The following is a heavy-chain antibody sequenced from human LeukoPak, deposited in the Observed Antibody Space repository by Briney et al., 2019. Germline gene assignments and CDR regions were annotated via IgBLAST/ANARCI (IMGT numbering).Heavy chain of an antibody. CDR3: ATGVICATTTCPGYRNYYFFMDV. Sequence: ASVKVSCKVSGFTLSELSVHWVRQVHGQGLEWVGGLDPAGGQHIYAQTFRGRVILTEDASTNSAFMELSNLRPDDTAAYYCATGVICATTTCPGYRNYYFFMDVWGEGTTVTVSS. CDR2: LDPAGGQH. D-gene: IGHD5-18*01. V-gene: IGHV1-24*01. CDR1: GFTLSELS. J-gene: IGHJ6*03.